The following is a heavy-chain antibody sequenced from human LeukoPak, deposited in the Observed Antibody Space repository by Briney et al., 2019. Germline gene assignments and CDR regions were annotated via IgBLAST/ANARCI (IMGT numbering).Heavy chain of an antibody. CDR3: ARLNLAVTNFDF. J-gene: IGHJ4*02. CDR1: GDSLSSDTSS. CDR2: IYHTGRT. V-gene: IGHV4-30-2*01. D-gene: IGHD2-21*02. Sequence: SETLSLTCLVSGDSLSSDTSSWTWIRQPPGKGLEWIGSIYHTGRTFYNPSLTRRVTISVDKSNNHFSLKLNSVTAADTAVYYCARLNLAVTNFDFWGQGTLVTVSS.